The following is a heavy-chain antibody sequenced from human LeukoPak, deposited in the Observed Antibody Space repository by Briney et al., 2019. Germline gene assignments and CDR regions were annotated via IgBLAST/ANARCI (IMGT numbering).Heavy chain of an antibody. CDR2: ISYDGSNK. Sequence: GSLRLSCAASGFTFSSYAMHWVRQAPGKGLEWVAVISYDGSNKYYADSVKGRFTISRDNSKNTLYLQMNSLRAEDTAVYYCARDPIAVAKYYFGYWGQGTLVTVSS. D-gene: IGHD6-19*01. CDR1: GFTFSSYA. V-gene: IGHV3-30-3*01. J-gene: IGHJ4*02. CDR3: ARDPIAVAKYYFGY.